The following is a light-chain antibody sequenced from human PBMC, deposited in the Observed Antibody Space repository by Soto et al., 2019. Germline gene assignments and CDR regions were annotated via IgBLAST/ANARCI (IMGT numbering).Light chain of an antibody. CDR2: DVS. CDR3: SSYAGTHIV. Sequence: QSALTQPPSASGSPGQSVAISCTGTSSDVGGYNYASWYQQLPGKAPKLMIYDVSKRPSGVPDRFSGSKSGNSASLTVSGLQAADEADYYCSSYAGTHIVFGTGTKVNVL. J-gene: IGLJ1*01. V-gene: IGLV2-8*01. CDR1: SSDVGGYNY.